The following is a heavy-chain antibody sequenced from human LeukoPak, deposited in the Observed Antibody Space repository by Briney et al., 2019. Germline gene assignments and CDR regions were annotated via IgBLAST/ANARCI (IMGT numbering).Heavy chain of an antibody. CDR3: ARDEVGFGETIKGFDY. J-gene: IGHJ4*02. Sequence: SETLSLTCTVSGGSISSGGYYWSWIRQPPGKGLEWIGYIYHSGSTYYNPSLKSRVTISVDRSKNQFSLKLSSVTAADTAVYYCARDEVGFGETIKGFDYWGQGTLVTVSS. CDR1: GGSISSGGYY. D-gene: IGHD3-10*01. V-gene: IGHV4-30-2*01. CDR2: IYHSGST.